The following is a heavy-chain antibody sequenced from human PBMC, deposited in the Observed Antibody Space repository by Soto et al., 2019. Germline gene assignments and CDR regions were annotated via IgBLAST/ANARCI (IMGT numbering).Heavy chain of an antibody. CDR3: ARDLAYGDPNDY. CDR2: IIPILGIA. D-gene: IGHD4-17*01. CDR1: GGTFSSYT. V-gene: IGHV1-69*04. J-gene: IGHJ4*02. Sequence: SVKVSCKASGGTFSSYTISWVRQAPGQGLEWMGRIIPILGIANYAQKFQGRVTITADKSTSTAYMELSSLRSEDTAVYYCARDLAYGDPNDYWGQGTLVTVSS.